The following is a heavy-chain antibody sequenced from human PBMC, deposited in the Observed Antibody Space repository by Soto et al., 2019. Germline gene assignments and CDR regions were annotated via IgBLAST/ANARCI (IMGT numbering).Heavy chain of an antibody. D-gene: IGHD2-15*01. Sequence: GGSLRLSCAASGFTFSNAWMSWVRQAPGKGLEWVGRIKSKTDGGTTDYAAPVKGRFTISRDDSKNTLYLQMNSLKTEATAVYYCTTDPRYCSGGSCYSFDYWGQGTLVTVSS. J-gene: IGHJ4*02. V-gene: IGHV3-15*01. CDR3: TTDPRYCSGGSCYSFDY. CDR2: IKSKTDGGTT. CDR1: GFTFSNAW.